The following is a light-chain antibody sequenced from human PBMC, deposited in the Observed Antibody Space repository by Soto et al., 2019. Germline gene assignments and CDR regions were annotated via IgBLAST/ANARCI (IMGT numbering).Light chain of an antibody. Sequence: QSALTQPASVSGSPGQSITISGTGTSSDVGGYNHVSWYQQHPGKAPKLIIYDVTNRPSGVSNRFSGSKSGNTASLTISGLQPEDEADYYCSSYSSSTTLVFGAGTKVTVL. CDR2: DVT. CDR3: SSYSSSTTLV. J-gene: IGLJ1*01. CDR1: SSDVGGYNH. V-gene: IGLV2-14*01.